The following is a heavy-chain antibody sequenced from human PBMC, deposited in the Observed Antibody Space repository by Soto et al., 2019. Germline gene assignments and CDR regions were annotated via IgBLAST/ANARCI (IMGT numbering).Heavy chain of an antibody. Sequence: ASVKVSCKASGYIFTSYAMHWVRQAPGQRLEWMGWINPGNGNTKYSQKFQGRVTITRDTSASTVYMELSSLRSEDTAVYYCARDSPLRLGLDYWGQGTLVTVSS. CDR3: ARDSPLRLGLDY. V-gene: IGHV1-3*01. J-gene: IGHJ4*01. D-gene: IGHD3-16*01. CDR1: GYIFTSYA. CDR2: INPGNGNT.